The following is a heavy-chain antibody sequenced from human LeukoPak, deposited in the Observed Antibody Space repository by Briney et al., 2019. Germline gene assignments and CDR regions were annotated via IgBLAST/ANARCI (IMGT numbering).Heavy chain of an antibody. Sequence: GGSLRLSCAASGFTFSDYYMSWIRQAPGKGLEWVSYISSSGSTIYYADSVKGRFTISRDNAKNSLYLQMNSLRAEDTAAYYCAREITTFGVVNHFDYWGQGTLVTVSS. CDR2: ISSSGSTI. CDR3: AREITTFGVVNHFDY. CDR1: GFTFSDYY. D-gene: IGHD3-3*01. V-gene: IGHV3-11*04. J-gene: IGHJ4*02.